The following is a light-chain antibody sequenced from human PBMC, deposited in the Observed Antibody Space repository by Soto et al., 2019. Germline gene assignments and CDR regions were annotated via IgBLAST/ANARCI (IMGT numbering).Light chain of an antibody. Sequence: EVVLTESPVTLSLSPGERATLSCRASQRFRGLLACYQQKPGQAPRRLIYDAYNRATGSPPRFSGSGSGPDFTRTISSLEPEDAAGYYCQQRHIWPITFGQGTRLEI. J-gene: IGKJ5*01. CDR1: QRFRGL. CDR2: DAY. CDR3: QQRHIWPIT. V-gene: IGKV3-11*01.